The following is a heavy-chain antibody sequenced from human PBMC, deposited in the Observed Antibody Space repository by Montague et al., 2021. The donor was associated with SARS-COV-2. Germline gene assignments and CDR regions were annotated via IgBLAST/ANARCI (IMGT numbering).Heavy chain of an antibody. CDR3: ARARRGSGSGSYFDILVNWFNP. CDR1: GGSISSGGYY. J-gene: IGHJ5*02. D-gene: IGHD3-10*01. Sequence: TLSLTCTVSGGSISSGGYYWSWIRQHPGKGLECIGYIYYSGSTYYNPSLKSRVTISVDTSKNQFSLKLSSVTAADTAVYYCARARRGSGSGSYFDILVNWFNPWGQGTLVAVSS. CDR2: IYYSGST. V-gene: IGHV4-31*03.